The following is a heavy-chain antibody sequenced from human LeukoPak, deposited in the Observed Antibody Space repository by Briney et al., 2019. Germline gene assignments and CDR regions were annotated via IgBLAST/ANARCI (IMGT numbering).Heavy chain of an antibody. CDR1: GAYVDTFY. CDR2: VYYSGTT. Sequence: SETLSLTCNVSGAYVDTFYRSWTRQSPGKGLEWRGYVYYSGTTSFNPSLESRVTMSVDTSKNQIYLRLRSVTAADTAVYYCARVTSHYYGSGSYADYWGQGTLVTVSS. V-gene: IGHV4-59*08. J-gene: IGHJ4*02. D-gene: IGHD3-10*01. CDR3: ARVTSHYYGSGSYADY.